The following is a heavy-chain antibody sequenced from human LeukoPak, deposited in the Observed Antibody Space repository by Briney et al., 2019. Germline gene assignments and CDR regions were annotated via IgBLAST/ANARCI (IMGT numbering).Heavy chain of an antibody. CDR3: ARLTAMAPDY. V-gene: IGHV4-59*01. CDR1: GGTISSYY. D-gene: IGHD5-18*01. J-gene: IGHJ4*02. Sequence: PSETLSLTCTVSGGTISSYYWSWIRQPPGKGLEWIGYIYYSGSTNYNPSLKSRVTISVDTSKNQFSLKLSSVTAADTAVYYCARLTAMAPDYWGQGTLVTVSS. CDR2: IYYSGST.